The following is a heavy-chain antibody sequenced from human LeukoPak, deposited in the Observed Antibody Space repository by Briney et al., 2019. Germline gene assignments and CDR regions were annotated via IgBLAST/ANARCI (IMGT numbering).Heavy chain of an antibody. D-gene: IGHD5-12*01. J-gene: IGHJ3*01. V-gene: IGHV1-2*02. CDR3: AREGSSGQDWYAFDV. CDR1: GFTFTGYY. CDR2: MYFNSGAT. Sequence: GASVRVSCKASGFTFTGYYVQWLRQAPGQGLEWVGWMYFNSGATRYAPKFQGRVTMTRDTFISTAYMELSSLRPDDTAMYYCAREGSSGQDWYAFDVWGQETMVTVSS.